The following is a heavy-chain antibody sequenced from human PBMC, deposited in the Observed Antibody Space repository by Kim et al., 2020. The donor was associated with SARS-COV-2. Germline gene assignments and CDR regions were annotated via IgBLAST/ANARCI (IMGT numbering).Heavy chain of an antibody. CDR1: GGSFSGYY. J-gene: IGHJ3*02. V-gene: IGHV4-34*01. CDR2: INHSGST. CDR3: ARGIAYYGSGSRRGAFDI. D-gene: IGHD3-10*01. Sequence: SETLSLTCAVYGGSFSGYYWSWIRQPPGKGLEWIGEINHSGSTNYNPSLKSRVTISVDTSKNQFSLKLSSVTAADTAVYYCARGIAYYGSGSRRGAFDIWGQGTMVTVSS.